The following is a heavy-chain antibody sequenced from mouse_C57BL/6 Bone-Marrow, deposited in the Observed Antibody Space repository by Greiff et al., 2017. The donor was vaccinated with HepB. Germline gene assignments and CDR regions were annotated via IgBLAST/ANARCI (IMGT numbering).Heavy chain of an antibody. V-gene: IGHV14-2*01. J-gene: IGHJ4*01. CDR3: EWLLQDAMDY. D-gene: IGHD2-3*01. CDR2: IDPEDGET. CDR1: GFNIKDYY. Sequence: EVKLQESGAELVKPGASVKLSCTASGFNIKDYYMPWVKQRTEQGLEWIGRIDPEDGETKYAPKFQGKATITADTSSNTAYLQLSSLTSEDTAVYYCEWLLQDAMDYWGQGTSVTVSS.